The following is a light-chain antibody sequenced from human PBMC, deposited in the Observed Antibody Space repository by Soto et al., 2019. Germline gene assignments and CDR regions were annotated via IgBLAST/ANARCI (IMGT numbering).Light chain of an antibody. CDR2: DAS. J-gene: IGKJ4*01. V-gene: IGKV3-11*01. CDR1: QSVGSY. CDR3: QQRFKWPLT. Sequence: EIVLTQSPATLSLSPGERATLSCRASQSVGSYLAWYQQKPGQAPRLLIYDASNMATGIPARFSGSGSGTDFTLPISSLEPEDFAVYSCQQRFKWPLTVGGGTKVEI.